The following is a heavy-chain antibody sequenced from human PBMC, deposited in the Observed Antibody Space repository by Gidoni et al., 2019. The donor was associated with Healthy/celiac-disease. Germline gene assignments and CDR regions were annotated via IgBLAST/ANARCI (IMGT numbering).Heavy chain of an antibody. CDR2: IWYDGSNK. J-gene: IGHJ3*02. CDR3: ARDSYPDAFDI. Sequence: QVQLVESGGGVVQPGRSLRLSCAASGFTFSSYGMHWVRQAPGKGLEWVAVIWYDGSNKYYADSVKGRFTISRDNSKNTLYLQMNSLRAEDTAVYYCARDSYPDAFDIWGQGTMVTVSS. V-gene: IGHV3-33*01. D-gene: IGHD3-10*01. CDR1: GFTFSSYG.